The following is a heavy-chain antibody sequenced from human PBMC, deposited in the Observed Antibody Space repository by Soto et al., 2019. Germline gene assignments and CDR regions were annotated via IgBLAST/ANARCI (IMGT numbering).Heavy chain of an antibody. V-gene: IGHV1-3*01. CDR3: ARGLPLIEYSRSSGAY. CDR2: INAGNGNT. CDR1: GYTFTSYA. D-gene: IGHD6-6*01. J-gene: IGHJ4*02. Sequence: ASVKVSCKASGYTFTSYAMHWVRQAPGQRLEWMGWINAGNGNTKYSQKFQGRVTITRDTSASTAYMELSSLRSEDTAVYYCARGLPLIEYSRSSGAYSGQGTLDIVSS.